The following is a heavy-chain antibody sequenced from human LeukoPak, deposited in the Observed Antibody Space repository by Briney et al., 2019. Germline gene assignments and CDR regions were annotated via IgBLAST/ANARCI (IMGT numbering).Heavy chain of an antibody. CDR2: ISAYNGNT. J-gene: IGHJ6*02. V-gene: IGHV1-18*01. CDR1: GYTFTNYG. D-gene: IGHD2-2*01. Sequence: ASVKVSCKASGYTFTNYGINWVRHAPGQGLEWMGWISAYNGNTNYAQKLQGRVTMTTDTSTTTAYMGLSSLRSDDTALYYCARDLLYCSSTSCYGDPYYYGMDVWGQGTTVTVSS. CDR3: ARDLLYCSSTSCYGDPYYYGMDV.